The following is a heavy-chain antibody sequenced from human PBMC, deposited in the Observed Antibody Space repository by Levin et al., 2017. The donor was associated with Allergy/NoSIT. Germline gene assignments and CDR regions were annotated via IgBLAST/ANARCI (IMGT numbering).Heavy chain of an antibody. CDR1: GGSISSSSYY. CDR2: IYYSGST. D-gene: IGHD5-18*01. Sequence: SCTVSGGSISSSSYYWGWIRQPPGKGLEWIGSIYYSGSTYYNPSLKSRVTISVDTSKNQFSLKLSSVTAADTAVYYCARRRPISGYSYGPPSGGWRPPYWYFDLWGRGTLVTVSS. CDR3: ARRRPISGYSYGPPSGGWRPPYWYFDL. J-gene: IGHJ2*01. V-gene: IGHV4-39*01.